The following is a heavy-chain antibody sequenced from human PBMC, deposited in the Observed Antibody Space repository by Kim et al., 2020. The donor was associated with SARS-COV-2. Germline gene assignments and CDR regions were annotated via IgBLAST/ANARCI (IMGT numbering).Heavy chain of an antibody. CDR1: GGSISSSNW. CDR2: IYHSGST. Sequence: SETLSLTCAVSGGSISSSNWWSWVRQPPGKGLEWIGEIYHSGSTNYNPSLKSRVTISVDKSKNQFSLKLSSVTADTAVYYCARDRGYSSSSLGWFDPWGQGTLVTVSS. CDR3: ARDRGYSSSSLGWFDP. D-gene: IGHD6-6*01. V-gene: IGHV4-4*02. J-gene: IGHJ5*02.